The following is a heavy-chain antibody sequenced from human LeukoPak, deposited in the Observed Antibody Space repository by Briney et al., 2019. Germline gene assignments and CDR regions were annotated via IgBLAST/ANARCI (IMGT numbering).Heavy chain of an antibody. Sequence: GRSLRLSCAASGFTFDDYAMHWGRHAPGKGLEWVSYISSSATTIYYADSVKGRFTISRDNAKNSLYLQMNSLRAEDTAVYYCARGGMVPDWGQGTLVTVSS. CDR1: GFTFDDYA. CDR3: ARGGMVPD. V-gene: IGHV3-48*03. J-gene: IGHJ4*02. CDR2: ISSSATTI. D-gene: IGHD4/OR15-4a*01.